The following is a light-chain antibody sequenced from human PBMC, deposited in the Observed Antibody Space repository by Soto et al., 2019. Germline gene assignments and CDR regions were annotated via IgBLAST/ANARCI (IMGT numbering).Light chain of an antibody. Sequence: QSVLTQPPSVSGAPGQRVTISCTGSSSNIGAGYDVHWYQQLPGTAPKLLIPGNSNRPSGVPDQFSGSKSGTCASLAITGLQAEAEADYYCRSYDSSLSGSEVFGGGTKLT. CDR2: GNS. CDR1: SSNIGAGYD. CDR3: RSYDSSLSGSEV. V-gene: IGLV1-40*01. J-gene: IGLJ2*01.